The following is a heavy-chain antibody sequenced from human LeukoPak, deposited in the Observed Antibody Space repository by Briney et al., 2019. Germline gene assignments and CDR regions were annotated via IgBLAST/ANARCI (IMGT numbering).Heavy chain of an antibody. J-gene: IGHJ4*02. CDR3: ARKYFDY. CDR1: GSSMNLYS. V-gene: IGHV4-59*12. CDR2: MYYSGTT. Sequence: SETLSLTCSVSGSSMNLYSWNWIRQSPGKGLEWIAYMYYSGTTNYNPSLENRVAISLDLSRHQFSLRLNSVTAADTAVYYCARKYFDYWGQGTLVTVSS.